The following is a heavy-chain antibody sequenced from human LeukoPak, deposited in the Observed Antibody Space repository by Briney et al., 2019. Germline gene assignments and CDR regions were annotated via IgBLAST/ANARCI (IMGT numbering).Heavy chain of an antibody. V-gene: IGHV4-31*03. CDR2: IYYSGST. D-gene: IGHD3-22*01. J-gene: IGHJ6*03. Sequence: SQTLSLTCTVSGGSISSGGYYWSWIRQHPGKGLEWIGYIYYSGSTYYNPSLKSRVTISVDTSKNQFSLKLSSVTAADTAVYYCARDSGYYDSSGYKAGGYYYYMDVWGKGTTVTVSS. CDR3: ARDSGYYDSSGYKAGGYYYYMDV. CDR1: GGSISSGGYY.